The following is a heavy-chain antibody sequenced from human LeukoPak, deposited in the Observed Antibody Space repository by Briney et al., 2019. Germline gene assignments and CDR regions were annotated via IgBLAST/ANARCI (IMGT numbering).Heavy chain of an antibody. CDR1: GGTFSSYA. CDR2: IIPIFGTA. CDR3: ARDHCSSTSCYYLTDPPFDP. J-gene: IGHJ5*02. Sequence: ASVTVSCKASGGTFSSYAISWVRQAPGQGLEWMGGIIPIFGTANYAQKFQGRVTITADESTSTAYMELSSLRSEDTAVYYCARDHCSSTSCYYLTDPPFDPWGQGTLVTVSS. V-gene: IGHV1-69*13. D-gene: IGHD2-2*01.